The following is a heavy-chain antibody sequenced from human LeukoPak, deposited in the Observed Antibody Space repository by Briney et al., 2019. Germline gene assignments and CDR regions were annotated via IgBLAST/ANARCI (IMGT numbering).Heavy chain of an antibody. CDR2: IIPIFGTA. CDR1: GGTFSLYA. V-gene: IGHV1-69*13. D-gene: IGHD2-2*01. CDR3: ARGRSAMDAFDI. J-gene: IGHJ3*02. Sequence: SVTVSCTASGGTFSLYASSWLRQAPGRGLEWMGGIIPIFGTANYAQKFQGRVTITADESTSTAYMELSSLRSEDTAVYYCARGRSAMDAFDIWGQGTMVTVSS.